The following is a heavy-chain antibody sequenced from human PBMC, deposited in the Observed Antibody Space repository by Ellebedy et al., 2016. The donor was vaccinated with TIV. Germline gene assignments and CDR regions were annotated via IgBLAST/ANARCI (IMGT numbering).Heavy chain of an antibody. CDR3: ARDRREYSSSSRPYLTPYYYYGMDV. CDR2: IYYSGST. D-gene: IGHD6-6*01. V-gene: IGHV4-59*01. CDR1: GGSISGYY. J-gene: IGHJ6*02. Sequence: SETLSLTCTVSGGSISGYYWSWIRQPPGKGLEWIGYIYYSGSTNYNPSLKSRVTISVDTSKNQFSLKLSSVTAADTAVYYCARDRREYSSSSRPYLTPYYYYGMDVWGQGTTVTVSS.